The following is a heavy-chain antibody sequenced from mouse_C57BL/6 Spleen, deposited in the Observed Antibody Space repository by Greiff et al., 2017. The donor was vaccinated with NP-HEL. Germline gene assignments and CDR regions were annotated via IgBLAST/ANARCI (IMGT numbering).Heavy chain of an antibody. J-gene: IGHJ4*01. V-gene: IGHV5-17*01. CDR3: ARGGLRRDYYAMDY. Sequence: EVKLMESGGGLVKPGGSLKLSCAASGFTFSDYGMHWVRQAPEKGLEWVAYISSGSSTIYYADTVQGRFTISRDNAKNTLFLQMTSLRSEDTAMYYCARGGLRRDYYAMDYWGQGTSVTVSS. CDR2: ISSGSSTI. D-gene: IGHD2-4*01. CDR1: GFTFSDYG.